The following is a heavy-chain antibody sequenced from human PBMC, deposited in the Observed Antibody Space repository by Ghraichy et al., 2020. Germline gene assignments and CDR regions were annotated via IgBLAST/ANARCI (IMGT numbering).Heavy chain of an antibody. J-gene: IGHJ6*02. V-gene: IGHV4-59*01. CDR2: LYYSGGT. Sequence: SETLSLTCTVSGDSISNYYWHWIRQPPGKGLEWIGYLYYSGGTNYNPSLRRRVTMSVDTSKNQFSLKLSSVTAADSAVYYCARGHCSGNTCYAWDYYYGMDVWGQGTPVTVSS. D-gene: IGHD2-2*01. CDR1: GDSISNYY. CDR3: ARGHCSGNTCYAWDYYYGMDV.